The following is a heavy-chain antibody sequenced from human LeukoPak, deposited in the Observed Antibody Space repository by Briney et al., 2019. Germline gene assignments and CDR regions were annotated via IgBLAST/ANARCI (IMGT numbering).Heavy chain of an antibody. D-gene: IGHD2-2*01. Sequence: SETLSLTCTVSGGSISSGGYSWSWIRRPAGKGVEWIGYIYDSGSTYYNPSLKSRVTISVDRSKNQFSLKLSSVTAADTAVYYCARVVPAAEYYYYYYGMDVWGQGTTVTVSS. CDR2: IYDSGST. V-gene: IGHV4-30-2*01. J-gene: IGHJ6*02. CDR3: ARVVPAAEYYYYYYGMDV. CDR1: GGSISSGGYS.